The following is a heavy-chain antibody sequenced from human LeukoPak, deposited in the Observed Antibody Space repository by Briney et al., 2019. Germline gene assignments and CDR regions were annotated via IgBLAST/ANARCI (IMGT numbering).Heavy chain of an antibody. Sequence: SVKVSCKASGGTFSSYAISWVRQAPGQGLEWMGRIIPIFGTANYAQKFQGRVTITTDDSTSTAYMELSSLRSEDTAVYYCARDQNHRALMVYAKAAYYYYYMDVWGKGTTVTVSS. CDR1: GGTFSSYA. V-gene: IGHV1-69*05. CDR3: ARDQNHRALMVYAKAAYYYYYMDV. J-gene: IGHJ6*03. D-gene: IGHD2-8*01. CDR2: IIPIFGTA.